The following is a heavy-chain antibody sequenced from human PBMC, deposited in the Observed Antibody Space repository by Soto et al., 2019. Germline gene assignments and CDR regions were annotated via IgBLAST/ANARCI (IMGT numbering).Heavy chain of an antibody. Sequence: QLHLEESGPGLVKPSETLSLTCTVSGGSISSGSYYWGWIRQPPGKGPEWIGSLYYNGSTYYNPSLKSRLTISVDTSKNQFSLKLTSVTAADTAVYYCARQDDFWSGDSWFDPWGQGTLVTVSS. V-gene: IGHV4-39*01. D-gene: IGHD3-3*01. J-gene: IGHJ5*02. CDR3: ARQDDFWSGDSWFDP. CDR1: GGSISSGSYY. CDR2: LYYNGST.